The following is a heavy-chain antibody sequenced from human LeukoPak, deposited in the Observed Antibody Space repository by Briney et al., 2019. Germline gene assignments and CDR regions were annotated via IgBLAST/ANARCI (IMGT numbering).Heavy chain of an antibody. CDR1: DYSISSGYY. D-gene: IGHD2-15*01. CDR2: IYHSGST. CDR3: AAGYCSGGSCYSVVHDAFDI. J-gene: IGHJ3*02. V-gene: IGHV4-38-2*01. Sequence: PSETLSLTCAVSDYSISSGYYWGWIRQPQGKGLEWIGSIYHSGSTYYNPSLKSRVTISVDTSKNQFSLKLSSVTAADTAVYYCAAGYCSGGSCYSVVHDAFDIWGQGTMVTVSS.